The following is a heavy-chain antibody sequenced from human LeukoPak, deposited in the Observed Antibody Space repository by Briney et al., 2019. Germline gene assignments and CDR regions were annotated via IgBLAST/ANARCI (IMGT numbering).Heavy chain of an antibody. V-gene: IGHV4-4*07. Sequence: SETLSLTCTVSGGSISSYYWSWIRQPAGKGLEWIGRIYTSGSTNYNPSLKSRVTMSVDTSKNQFSLKLSSVTAADTAVYYCARVGYCSGGSCYGLDYWGQGTLVTVSS. CDR2: IYTSGST. CDR1: GGSISSYY. CDR3: ARVGYCSGGSCYGLDY. J-gene: IGHJ4*02. D-gene: IGHD2-15*01.